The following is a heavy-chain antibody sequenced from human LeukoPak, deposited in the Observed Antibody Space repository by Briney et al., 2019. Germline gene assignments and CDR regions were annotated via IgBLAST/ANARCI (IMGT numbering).Heavy chain of an antibody. V-gene: IGHV3-13*01. CDR3: ARGPRMVRGVIIGPGISWYFDL. CDR1: GFTFSSYD. Sequence: GGSLRLSCAASGFTFSSYDMHWVRQATGKGLEWVSALGSAGERYYPGSVKGRFSISRENAKNSLYLQMNSLRAGDTAVYYCARGPRMVRGVIIGPGISWYFDLWGRGTLVTVSS. CDR2: LGSAGER. D-gene: IGHD3-10*01. J-gene: IGHJ2*01.